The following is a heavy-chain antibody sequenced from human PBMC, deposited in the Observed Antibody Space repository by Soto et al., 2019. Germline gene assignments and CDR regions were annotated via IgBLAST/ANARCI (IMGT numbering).Heavy chain of an antibody. CDR3: AREWDYYASRTYSNWFDP. D-gene: IGHD3-10*01. CDR1: GYTFTSYG. V-gene: IGHV1-18*01. J-gene: IGHJ5*02. Sequence: GASVKVSCKASGYTFTSYGMTWVRQAPGQGLEWMGWISPYNGNTKYAQKLQGRVTMTTDTSTSTAYMELRSLRDDDTAVYYCAREWDYYASRTYSNWFDPWGQGTLVTVSS. CDR2: ISPYNGNT.